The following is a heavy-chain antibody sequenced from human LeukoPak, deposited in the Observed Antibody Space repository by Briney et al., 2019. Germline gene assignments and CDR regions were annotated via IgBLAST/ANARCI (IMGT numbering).Heavy chain of an antibody. Sequence: GGSLRLSCAASGFTFSSYSMNWIRQAPGKGLEWVSSISSSSSSIYYADSVKGRFTISGDNAKNSLYLQMNSLRAEDTAVYYCARDAECHSGAFDIWGQGTMVTVSS. CDR1: GFTFSSYS. J-gene: IGHJ3*02. D-gene: IGHD2-15*01. CDR2: ISSSSSSI. V-gene: IGHV3-21*01. CDR3: ARDAECHSGAFDI.